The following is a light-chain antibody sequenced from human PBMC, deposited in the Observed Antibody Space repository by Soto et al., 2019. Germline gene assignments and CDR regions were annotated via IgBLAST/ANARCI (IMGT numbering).Light chain of an antibody. CDR2: KSN. CDR1: SYNIGKNL. J-gene: IGLJ1*01. V-gene: IGLV1-47*01. Sequence: QPVLTQPPSASGTPGQRVTISCSGGSYNIGKNLVYWYQQRPGTAPKLLIFKSNARPPGVPDRFSGSKSGTSASLAISGLTSEDEADYYCEAWDETLDGLYVFGTGTKLTVL. CDR3: EAWDETLDGLYV.